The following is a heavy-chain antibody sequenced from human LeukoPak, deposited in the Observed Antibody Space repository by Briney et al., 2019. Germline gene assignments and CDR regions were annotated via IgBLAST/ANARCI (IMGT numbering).Heavy chain of an antibody. V-gene: IGHV3-7*01. D-gene: IGHD1-1*01. CDR1: GFTFSSYW. J-gene: IGHJ4*02. Sequence: GGSLRLSCAASGFTFSSYWMNWARQAPGKGLEWVASINHNGNVNYYVDSVKGRFTISRDNAKNLLYLQMNSLRAEDTAVYYCATANGGPFDYWGQGTLVTVSS. CDR2: INHNGNVN. CDR3: ATANGGPFDY.